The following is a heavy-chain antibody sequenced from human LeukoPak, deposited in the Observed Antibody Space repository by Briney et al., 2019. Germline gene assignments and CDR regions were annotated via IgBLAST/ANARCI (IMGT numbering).Heavy chain of an antibody. CDR2: ISPEGSGT. Sequence: GGSLRLSCAASGFSLSGYWMHWVRQAPGKGLVWVSRISPEGSGTTYADSVKGRFTISRDNSKNTLYLQMNSLRPEDSAVYYCARDQMYTSDFGAPDYWGQGTLVTVSS. V-gene: IGHV3-74*01. CDR1: GFSLSGYW. CDR3: ARDQMYTSDFGAPDY. D-gene: IGHD6-19*01. J-gene: IGHJ4*02.